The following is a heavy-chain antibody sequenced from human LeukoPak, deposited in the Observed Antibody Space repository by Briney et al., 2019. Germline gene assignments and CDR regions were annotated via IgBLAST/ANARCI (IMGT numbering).Heavy chain of an antibody. Sequence: SETLSLTCTVSGGSISSSSYYWGWIRQPPGKGLEWIGGIYYSGSTYYNPSLKSRVTISVDTSKNQFSLKLCSVTAADTAVYYCARHVGGGSYSDYMDVWGKGTTVTVSS. V-gene: IGHV4-39*01. CDR2: IYYSGST. J-gene: IGHJ6*03. D-gene: IGHD3-16*01. CDR1: GGSISSSSYY. CDR3: ARHVGGGSYSDYMDV.